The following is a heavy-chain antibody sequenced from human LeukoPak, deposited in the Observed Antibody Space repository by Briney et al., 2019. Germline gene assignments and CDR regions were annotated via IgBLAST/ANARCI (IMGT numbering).Heavy chain of an antibody. Sequence: PSETLSLTCTVSGGSISSYYWSWIRQPPGKGLAWIGYIYYSGNTNYNPSLKSRVTISVDTSKNQFSLKLSSVTAADTAVYYCARAAYYYGSGSLSPGYYMDVWGKGTTVTISS. D-gene: IGHD3-10*01. CDR3: ARAAYYYGSGSLSPGYYMDV. CDR2: IYYSGNT. J-gene: IGHJ6*03. V-gene: IGHV4-59*01. CDR1: GGSISSYY.